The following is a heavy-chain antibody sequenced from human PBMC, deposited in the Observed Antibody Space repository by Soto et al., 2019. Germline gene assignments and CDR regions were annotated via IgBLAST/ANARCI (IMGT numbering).Heavy chain of an antibody. CDR1: GGSISNGGYY. J-gene: IGHJ4*01. CDR2: IHYSGST. D-gene: IGHD3-10*01. Sequence: PSETLSLTCTVSGGSISNGGYYWNWVRQHPGKGLEWIGYIHYSGSTWYNPSLESRVTISVDTSKDQFSLKLRSVTAADTAVYYCARVRGSGSYAAYYFDSWRQGPLVTVSS. V-gene: IGHV4-31*03. CDR3: ARVRGSGSYAAYYFDS.